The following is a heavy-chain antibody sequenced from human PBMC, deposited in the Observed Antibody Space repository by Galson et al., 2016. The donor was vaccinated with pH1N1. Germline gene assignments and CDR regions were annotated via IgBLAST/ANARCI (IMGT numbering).Heavy chain of an antibody. CDR3: ARAPFGVHSF. CDR2: IKHDGSDK. J-gene: IGHJ4*02. D-gene: IGHD3-3*01. Sequence: SLRLSCAASGFTISSYWMNWVRQAPGKGLEWVANIKHDGSDKYYVDSVKGRFTISRDNAKNSLYLQMNSLRAEDTALYYCARAPFGVHSFWGQGTLVTVSS. V-gene: IGHV3-7*01. CDR1: GFTISSYW.